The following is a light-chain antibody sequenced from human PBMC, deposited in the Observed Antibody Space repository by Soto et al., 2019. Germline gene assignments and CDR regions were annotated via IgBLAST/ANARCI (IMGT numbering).Light chain of an antibody. CDR1: QTISSW. J-gene: IGKJ3*01. V-gene: IGKV1-33*01. Sequence: DIQMTPSPSTLSGSVGDRVTITCRASQTISSWLAWYQQKPEKAPKLLIYDASNLETGVPSRFSGSGSGTDFTFTISSLQPEDIATYYCQQYDNLPFSFGPGTKVDIK. CDR3: QQYDNLPFS. CDR2: DAS.